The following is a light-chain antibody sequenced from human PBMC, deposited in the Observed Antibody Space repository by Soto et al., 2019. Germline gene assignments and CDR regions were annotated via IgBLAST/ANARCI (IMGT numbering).Light chain of an antibody. J-gene: IGKJ4*01. CDR2: DTS. CDR1: ESVSDY. Sequence: EIVLTQSPATLSLSPGERATLSCRASESVSDYIAWYQQKPGQPPRLVIYDTSNRATGVPARFSGSGSGTDFPLTISSLEPEDFAVYYCQQRTNWLTFGGGTKVEIK. CDR3: QQRTNWLT. V-gene: IGKV3-11*01.